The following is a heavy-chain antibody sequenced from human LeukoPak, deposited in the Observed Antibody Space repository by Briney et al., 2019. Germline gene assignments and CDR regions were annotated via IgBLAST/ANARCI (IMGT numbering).Heavy chain of an antibody. CDR2: INSDGSST. J-gene: IGHJ6*02. CDR3: AKSIAVAGKEEVYYYYYGMDV. V-gene: IGHV3-74*01. D-gene: IGHD6-19*01. CDR1: GFTFSSYW. Sequence: GGSLRLSCAASGFTFSSYWMHWVRQAPGKGLVWVSRINSDGSSTSYADSVKGRFTISRDNAKNTLYLQMNSLRAKDTAVYYCAKSIAVAGKEEVYYYYYGMDVWGQGTTVTVSS.